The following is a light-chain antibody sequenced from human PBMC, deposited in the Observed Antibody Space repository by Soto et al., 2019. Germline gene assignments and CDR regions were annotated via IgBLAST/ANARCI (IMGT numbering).Light chain of an antibody. CDR2: KNK. CDR3: AAWDNRLSGPA. V-gene: IGLV1-47*01. CDR1: NSNIGSNH. Sequence: QSVLTQPPSVSGTPGQRVTISCFGGNSNIGSNHVYWYQQIPGTAPKLLIFKNKHRPSGVPDRFSASKSGTSASLAVSGLRSEDEADYYCAAWDNRLSGPAFGGGTKLTVL. J-gene: IGLJ2*01.